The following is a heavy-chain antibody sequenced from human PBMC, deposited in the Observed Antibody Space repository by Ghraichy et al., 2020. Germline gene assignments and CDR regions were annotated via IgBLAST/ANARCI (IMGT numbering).Heavy chain of an antibody. CDR2: FYYSGST. CDR1: GDSISGYY. J-gene: IGHJ4*02. CDR3: ARQSTTGWSQVND. D-gene: IGHD6-19*01. Sequence: SETLSLTCTVSGDSISGYYWTWIRQSPGKGLEWIGNFYYSGSTNYNPSLKSRVTFSVDTSKNQFSLKVTSVTAADTAVYYCARQSTTGWSQVNDWGQGTLVTVSS. V-gene: IGHV4-59*08.